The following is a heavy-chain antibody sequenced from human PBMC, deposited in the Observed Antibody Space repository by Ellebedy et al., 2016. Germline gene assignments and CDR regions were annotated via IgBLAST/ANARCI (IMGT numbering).Heavy chain of an antibody. CDR1: GFTFSNFA. Sequence: GESLKISCAASGFTFSNFAMSWVRQAPGKGLEWVSSISTTATYIYYADSVKGRFTISRDNAMNSLYLQMNSLGTEDTAVYYCASRAIAVTGTDPPRDYYYGMDVWGQGTTVTVSS. CDR3: ASRAIAVTGTDPPRDYYYGMDV. J-gene: IGHJ6*02. CDR2: ISTTATYI. D-gene: IGHD6-19*01. V-gene: IGHV3-21*01.